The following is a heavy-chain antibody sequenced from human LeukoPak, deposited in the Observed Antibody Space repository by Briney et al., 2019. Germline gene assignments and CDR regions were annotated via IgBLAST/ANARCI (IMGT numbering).Heavy chain of an antibody. CDR3: ARLSYGDYVH. CDR2: IYYSGST. D-gene: IGHD4-17*01. V-gene: IGHV4-59*08. Sequence: PSETLSLTCTVSGGSISSYYWSWIRQPPGKGLEWIGHIYYSGSTNYNPSLKSRVTISVDTSKNQFSLTLSSVTAADTAVYYCARLSYGDYVHWGQGTLVTVSS. J-gene: IGHJ4*02. CDR1: GGSISSYY.